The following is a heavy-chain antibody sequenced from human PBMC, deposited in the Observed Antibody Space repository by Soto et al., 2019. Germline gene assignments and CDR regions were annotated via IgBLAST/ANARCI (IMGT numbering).Heavy chain of an antibody. D-gene: IGHD4-17*01. CDR2: INHSGST. J-gene: IGHJ5*02. CDR3: ARGDYGGTPNWFDP. CDR1: GGSFSGYY. V-gene: IGHV4-34*01. Sequence: PSETLSLTCAVYGGSFSGYYWSWIRQPPGKGLEWIGEINHSGSTNYNPSLKSRVTISVDTSKNQFSLKLSSVTAADTAVYYCARGDYGGTPNWFDPWGQGTLATVSS.